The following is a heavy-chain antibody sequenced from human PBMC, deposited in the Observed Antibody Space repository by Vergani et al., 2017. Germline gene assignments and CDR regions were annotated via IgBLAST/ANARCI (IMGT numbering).Heavy chain of an antibody. Sequence: QEQLLQSGGGVVQPGGSLRLSCIGSGYTFGHFDMHWVRQAPGKGLAWVAFIRYDGSNPQYIDSVKGRFTISRDNSKNTLYLQMNSLRAEDTAVYYCAKDPTTVVTPGWFDPWGQGTLVTVSS. J-gene: IGHJ5*02. CDR1: GYTFGHFD. CDR3: AKDPTTVVTPGWFDP. D-gene: IGHD4-23*01. V-gene: IGHV3-30*02. CDR2: IRYDGSNP.